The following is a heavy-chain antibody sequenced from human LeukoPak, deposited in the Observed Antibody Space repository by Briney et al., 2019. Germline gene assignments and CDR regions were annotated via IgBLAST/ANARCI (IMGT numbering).Heavy chain of an antibody. V-gene: IGHV4-39*07. Sequence: PSETLSLTCTVSGGSISSSSYYWGWIRQPPGKGLEWIGNIYYSGSTYYNPSLKSRVTISVDTSKNQFSLKLSSVTAADTAVYYCEREEGNYYGSGSPPDPFDYWGQGTLVTVSS. J-gene: IGHJ4*02. CDR3: EREEGNYYGSGSPPDPFDY. D-gene: IGHD3-10*01. CDR2: IYYSGST. CDR1: GGSISSSSYY.